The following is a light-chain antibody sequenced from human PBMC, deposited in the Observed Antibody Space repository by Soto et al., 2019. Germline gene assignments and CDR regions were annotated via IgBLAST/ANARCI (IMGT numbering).Light chain of an antibody. J-gene: IGKJ1*01. CDR3: QQYNNWPLT. CDR2: GAS. V-gene: IGKV3-15*01. Sequence: EILITQSPATLSVSPGERATLSCRASQSVSSNLAWYQQKPGQAPRLIIYGASTRATGIPARFSGSGSGTEFTLTISSLQSEDFAVYYCQQYNNWPLTFGQGT. CDR1: QSVSSN.